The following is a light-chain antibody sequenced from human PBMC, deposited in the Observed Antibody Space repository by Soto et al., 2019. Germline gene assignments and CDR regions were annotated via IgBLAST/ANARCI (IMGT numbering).Light chain of an antibody. Sequence: AIQLTQSPSSLSASIGDRVTITCRARQGIGSALAWYQQAPGKPPKLLIFAASTLENGVPSRFSGGGSGTDFTLTISSLQPEDFATYYCLLFNTYPQAFGGGTKVEIK. CDR1: QGIGSA. J-gene: IGKJ4*01. V-gene: IGKV1-13*02. CDR2: AAS. CDR3: LLFNTYPQA.